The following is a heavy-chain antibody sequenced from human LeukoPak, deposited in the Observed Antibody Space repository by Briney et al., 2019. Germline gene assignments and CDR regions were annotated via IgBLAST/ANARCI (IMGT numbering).Heavy chain of an antibody. V-gene: IGHV3-33*01. D-gene: IGHD6-13*01. J-gene: IGHJ3*02. CDR1: GFTFSSYG. Sequence: PGRSLRLSCAASGFTFSSYGMHWVRQAPGKGLEWVAVIWFDGSNKYYADSVKGRFTISRDNSKNTLYLQMNSLSAEDTAVYYRARGKEQQLYAFDIWGQGTMVTVSS. CDR2: IWFDGSNK. CDR3: ARGKEQQLYAFDI.